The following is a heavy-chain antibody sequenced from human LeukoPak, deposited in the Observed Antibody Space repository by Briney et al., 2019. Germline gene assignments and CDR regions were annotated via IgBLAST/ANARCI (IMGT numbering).Heavy chain of an antibody. CDR2: INHSGST. D-gene: IGHD1-7*01. V-gene: IGHV4-34*01. J-gene: IGHJ6*02. Sequence: SETLSLTCAVYAGSFSGYYWSWIRQPPGKGLEWIGEINHSGSTNYNPSLKSRVTISVDTSKNQFSLKLSSVTAADTAVYYCARGRFAATTAYYYYGMDVWGQGTTVTVSS. CDR3: ARGRFAATTAYYYYGMDV. CDR1: AGSFSGYY.